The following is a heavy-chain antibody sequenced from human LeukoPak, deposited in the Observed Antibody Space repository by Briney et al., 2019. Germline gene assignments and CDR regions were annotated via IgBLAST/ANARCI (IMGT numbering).Heavy chain of an antibody. V-gene: IGHV4-34*01. J-gene: IGHJ4*02. CDR3: AGNRGLGRDY. CDR2: INHSGST. Sequence: SETLSLTCGVYGGSFSGYYWSWIRQPPGKGLEWIGEINHSGSTNYNPSLKSRVTISVDTSKNQFSLKLSSVTAADTAVYYCAGNRGLGRDYWGQGTLVTVSS. CDR1: GGSFSGYY. D-gene: IGHD4-23*01.